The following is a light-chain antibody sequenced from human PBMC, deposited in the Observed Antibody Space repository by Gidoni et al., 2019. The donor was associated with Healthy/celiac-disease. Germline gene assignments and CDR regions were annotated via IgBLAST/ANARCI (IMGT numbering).Light chain of an antibody. Sequence: DIQMTQSPSSLSESVGDRVTITCRASQSISSYLNWYQQKPGKDPKLLIYAASSLQSGVPSRFSGSGSGTDFTLTISSLQPEDFATYYCQQSYSTLALTFGGGTKVEIK. V-gene: IGKV1-39*01. CDR3: QQSYSTLALT. J-gene: IGKJ4*01. CDR1: QSISSY. CDR2: AAS.